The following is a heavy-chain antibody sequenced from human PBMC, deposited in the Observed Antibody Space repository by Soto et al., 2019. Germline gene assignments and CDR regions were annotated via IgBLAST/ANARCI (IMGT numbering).Heavy chain of an antibody. J-gene: IGHJ6*02. Sequence: PSETLSLTCAVFGDSMDNNRWWSWVRQSPGKGLEWIGEVTRSGSTSYNPSLKSRVTISVDTSNKQFSLQLSSVTAADTAVFYCARERAYYYGSGSYYNRYYYYYGMDVWGQGTTVTVSS. CDR1: GDSMDNNRW. D-gene: IGHD3-10*01. CDR2: VTRSGST. V-gene: IGHV4-4*02. CDR3: ARERAYYYGSGSYYNRYYYYYGMDV.